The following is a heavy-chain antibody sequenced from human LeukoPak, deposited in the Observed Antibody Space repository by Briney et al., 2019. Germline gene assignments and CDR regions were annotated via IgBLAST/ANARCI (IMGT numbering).Heavy chain of an antibody. CDR1: DDFISRTSYY. CDR3: ARDGGLYEANFDY. V-gene: IGHV4-39*07. Sequence: PSETLSLTCIVSDDFISRTSYYWAWIRQSPGKGLEWIGSIHYSGSTFHNPSLKSRVTISIDTSKKQFSLKLSSVTAADTAVYYCARDGGLYEANFDYWGQGTLVTVSP. CDR2: IHYSGST. J-gene: IGHJ4*02. D-gene: IGHD5/OR15-5a*01.